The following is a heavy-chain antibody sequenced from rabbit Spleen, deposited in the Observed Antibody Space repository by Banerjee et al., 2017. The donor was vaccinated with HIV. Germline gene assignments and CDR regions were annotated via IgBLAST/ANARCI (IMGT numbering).Heavy chain of an antibody. V-gene: IGHV1S45*01. CDR1: GFSFGDRDV. CDR3: ARDGTGGYGDGNL. D-gene: IGHD6-1*01. Sequence: QEQLVESGGGLVQPEGSLTLTCTASGFSFGDRDVMCWVRQAPGKGLEWIACINAATAKPVYATWAKGRFTISRTSSTTVTLRMTSLTAADTATYFCARDGTGGYGDGNLWGPGTLVTVS. J-gene: IGHJ4*01. CDR2: INAATAKP.